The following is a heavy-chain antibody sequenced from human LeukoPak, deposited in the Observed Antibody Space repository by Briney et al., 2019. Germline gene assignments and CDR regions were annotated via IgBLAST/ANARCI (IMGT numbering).Heavy chain of an antibody. V-gene: IGHV3-13*04. CDR3: ASGYYDSSNAFHI. CDR2: IAITGDT. D-gene: IGHD3-22*01. Sequence: PGGSLRLSCAASGFTFSSYGMHWVRQAPGKGLEWVSSIAITGDTYYLGSVKGRFTISRDNAKNTLYLQMNSLRAEDTAVYYCASGYYDSSNAFHIWGQGTMVTVSS. J-gene: IGHJ3*02. CDR1: GFTFSSYG.